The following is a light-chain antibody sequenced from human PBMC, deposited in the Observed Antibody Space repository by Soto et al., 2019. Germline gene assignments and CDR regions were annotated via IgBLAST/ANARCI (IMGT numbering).Light chain of an antibody. CDR1: SSDVGTYNL. CDR2: EVS. Sequence: QSVLTQPASVSGSPGQSITISCTGTSSDVGTYNLVSWYQQHPGKAPKLMIYEVSKRPSGVSNHFSGSKSGNTASLTISGLQAEDEADYYCCSHAGSDVFGTGTKVTVL. V-gene: IGLV2-23*02. J-gene: IGLJ1*01. CDR3: CSHAGSDV.